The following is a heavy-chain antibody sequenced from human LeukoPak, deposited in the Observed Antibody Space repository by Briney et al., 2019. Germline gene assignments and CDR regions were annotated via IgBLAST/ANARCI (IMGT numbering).Heavy chain of an antibody. CDR2: IFYSGST. J-gene: IGHJ5*02. Sequence: SETLSLTCTVSGGSISSGDYYWSWIRQPPGKGLEWIGHIFYSGSTYYNPSLKSRVTISVDTSKNQFSLNLSSVTAADTAVYYCARHFTGVVPAAILAAGAINWFDPWGQGTLVTVSS. CDR1: GGSISSGDYY. V-gene: IGHV4-30-4*01. D-gene: IGHD2-2*02. CDR3: ARHFTGVVPAAILAAGAINWFDP.